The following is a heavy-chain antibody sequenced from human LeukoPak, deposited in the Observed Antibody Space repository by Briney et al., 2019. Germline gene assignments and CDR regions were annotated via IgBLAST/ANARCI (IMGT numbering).Heavy chain of an antibody. J-gene: IGHJ4*02. CDR3: AREYLTGTIDY. V-gene: IGHV4-34*01. CDR2: INHSGST. CDR1: GGSFSGYY. Sequence: PSETLPLTCAVNGGSFSGYYWSWIRQPPGKGLEWIGEINHSGSTNYNPSLKSRVTISVDTSKNQFSLKLSSVTAADTAVYYCAREYLTGTIDYWGQGTLVTVPS. D-gene: IGHD1/OR15-1a*01.